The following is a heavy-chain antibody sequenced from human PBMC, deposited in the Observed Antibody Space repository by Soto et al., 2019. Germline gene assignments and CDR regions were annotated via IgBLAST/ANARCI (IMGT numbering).Heavy chain of an antibody. Sequence: GGSLRLSCAASGFTFSSYAMSWVRQAPGKGLEWVSAISGSGGSTYYADSVKGRFTISRDNSKNTLYLQMNSLRAEDTAVYYCAKDPDIVVVPAAIWFDPWGQGTLVTVSS. D-gene: IGHD2-2*01. CDR3: AKDPDIVVVPAAIWFDP. J-gene: IGHJ5*02. CDR2: ISGSGGST. CDR1: GFTFSSYA. V-gene: IGHV3-23*01.